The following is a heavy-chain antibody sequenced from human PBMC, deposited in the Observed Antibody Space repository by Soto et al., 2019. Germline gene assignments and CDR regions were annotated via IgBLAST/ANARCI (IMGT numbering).Heavy chain of an antibody. Sequence: QVQLVQSGAEVKKPGASVKVSCKASGYTFTSYGISWVRQAPGQGLEWMGWISAYNGNTNYAQKRQGRVTMTTETSTGTAYMELRSEISDDTAVYYGARSRWTYYDFWCGTLSQGYYYYGMDVWGQGTTVTVSS. CDR3: ARSRWTYYDFWCGTLSQGYYYYGMDV. CDR1: GYTFTSYG. V-gene: IGHV1-18*01. J-gene: IGHJ6*02. D-gene: IGHD3-3*01. CDR2: ISAYNGNT.